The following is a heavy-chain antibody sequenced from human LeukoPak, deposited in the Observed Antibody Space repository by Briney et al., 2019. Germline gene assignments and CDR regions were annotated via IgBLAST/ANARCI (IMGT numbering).Heavy chain of an antibody. CDR2: ISGSGGST. V-gene: IGHV3-23*01. CDR3: ARYYYDSSGYYYVDY. J-gene: IGHJ4*02. D-gene: IGHD3-22*01. Sequence: PGGSLRLSCAASGFTFSSYAMSWVRQAPGKGLGWVSAISGSGGSTYYADSVKGRFTISRDNAKNSLYLQMNSLRAEDTAVYYCARYYYDSSGYYYVDYWGQGTLVTVSS. CDR1: GFTFSSYA.